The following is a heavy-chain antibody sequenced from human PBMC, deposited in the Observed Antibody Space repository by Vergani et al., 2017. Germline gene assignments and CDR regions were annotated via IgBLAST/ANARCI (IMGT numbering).Heavy chain of an antibody. J-gene: IGHJ4*02. CDR1: GFTFSSYG. D-gene: IGHD4-17*01. CDR2: IWYDGSNK. CDR3: ARDQFGDYFLAYFDY. V-gene: IGHV3-33*01. Sequence: QVQLVESGGGVVQPGRSLRLSCAASGFTFSSYGMHWVRQAPGKGLEWVAVIWYDGSNKYYADSVKGRFTISRDNSKNTLYLQMNSLRAEDTAVYYCARDQFGDYFLAYFDYWGQGTLVTVSS.